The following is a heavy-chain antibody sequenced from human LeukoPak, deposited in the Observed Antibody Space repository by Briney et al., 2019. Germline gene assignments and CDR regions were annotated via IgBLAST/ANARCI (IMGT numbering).Heavy chain of an antibody. V-gene: IGHV4-39*01. D-gene: IGHD3-3*01. CDR3: ARHPPPFGVVIKFGFDP. CDR1: GGSISSSSYY. CDR2: IYYSGST. J-gene: IGHJ5*02. Sequence: PSETLSLTCTVSGGSISSSSYYWGWIRQPPGKGLEWIGSIYYSGSTYYNPSLKSRVTISVDTSKNQFSLKLSSVTAADTAVYYCARHPPPFGVVIKFGFDPWGQGTLVTVSS.